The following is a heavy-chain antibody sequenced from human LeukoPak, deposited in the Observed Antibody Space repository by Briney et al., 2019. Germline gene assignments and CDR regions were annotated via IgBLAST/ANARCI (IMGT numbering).Heavy chain of an antibody. CDR1: GFTFSSYS. CDR2: ISSSSSYI. J-gene: IGHJ4*02. Sequence: GGSLRLSCAASGFTFSSYSMNWVRQAPGKGLEWVSSISSSSSYIYYADSVKGRFTISRDNAKNSLYLQMNSLRAEDAAVYYCARDPHPSYDSSGYYYFDYWGQGTLVTVSS. V-gene: IGHV3-21*01. D-gene: IGHD3-22*01. CDR3: ARDPHPSYDSSGYYYFDY.